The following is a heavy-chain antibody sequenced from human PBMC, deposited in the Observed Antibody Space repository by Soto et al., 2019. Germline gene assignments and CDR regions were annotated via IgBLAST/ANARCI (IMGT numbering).Heavy chain of an antibody. CDR2: IWYDGSNK. D-gene: IGHD2-15*01. Sequence: QVQLVESGGGVVQPGRSLRLSCAASGFTFSSYGMHWVRQAPGKGLEWVAVIWYDGSNKYYADSVKGRFTISRDNSKNTLYLQMNSLRAEDTAVYYCARDQHDIVVVVAATPDWPYYYYGMDVWGQGTTVTVSS. CDR1: GFTFSSYG. CDR3: ARDQHDIVVVVAATPDWPYYYYGMDV. J-gene: IGHJ6*02. V-gene: IGHV3-33*01.